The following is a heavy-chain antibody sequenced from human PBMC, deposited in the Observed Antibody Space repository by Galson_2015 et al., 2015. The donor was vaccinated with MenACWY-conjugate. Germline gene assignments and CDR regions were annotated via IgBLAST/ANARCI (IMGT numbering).Heavy chain of an antibody. D-gene: IGHD3-16*01. CDR3: GRLIAYGPFDN. Sequence: QSGAEVKKPGESLKISCRGSGYTFTGYWIGWVRQMPGRGLEWLGIIHPADSDTKYGPSFKGQVTMSADKSLSTAYLQWSSLKASDTAMYYCGRLIAYGPFDNWGQGTLVTV. V-gene: IGHV5-51*01. J-gene: IGHJ4*02. CDR1: GYTFTGYW. CDR2: IHPADSDT.